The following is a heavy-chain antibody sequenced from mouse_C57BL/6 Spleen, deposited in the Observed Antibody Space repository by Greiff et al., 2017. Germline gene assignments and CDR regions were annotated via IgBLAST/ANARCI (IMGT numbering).Heavy chain of an antibody. D-gene: IGHD1-1*01. V-gene: IGHV5-4*01. CDR2: ISDGGSYT. J-gene: IGHJ2*01. Sequence: EVKLVESGGGLVKPGGSLKLSCAASGFTFSSYAMSWVRQTPEKRLEWVATISDGGSYTYYPDNVKGRFTISRDNAKNNLYLQMSHLKSEDTAMYYCARDGFITTVVASFDYWGQGTTLTVSS. CDR1: GFTFSSYA. CDR3: ARDGFITTVVASFDY.